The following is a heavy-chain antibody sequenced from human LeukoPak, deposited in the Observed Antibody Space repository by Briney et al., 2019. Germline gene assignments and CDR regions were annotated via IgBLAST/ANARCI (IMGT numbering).Heavy chain of an antibody. D-gene: IGHD6-19*01. CDR1: GFTFSSFW. CDR2: ISGSGGST. V-gene: IGHV3-23*01. J-gene: IGHJ4*02. Sequence: GGSLRLSCAASGFTFSSFWMSWVRQAPGKGLEWVSAISGSGGSTYYADSVKGRFTISRDNSKNTLYLQMNSLRAEDTAVYYCAKAVQLWLVSYIDYWGQGTLVTVSS. CDR3: AKAVQLWLVSYIDY.